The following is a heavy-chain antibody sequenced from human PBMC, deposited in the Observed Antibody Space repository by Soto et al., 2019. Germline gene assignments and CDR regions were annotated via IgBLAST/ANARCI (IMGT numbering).Heavy chain of an antibody. J-gene: IGHJ4*02. D-gene: IGHD4-17*01. CDR2: IYHSGST. Sequence: QLQLQESGSGLVKPSQTLSLTCTVSGGSISSGGYSWYWIRQPPGKGLEWVGYIYHSGSTYYNPSPKLRVPIPVYRSKNQYSLHLSPVTAADTAVYYCSRGQTTVTTVVYWGQGTLVTVSS. V-gene: IGHV4-30-2*01. CDR1: GGSISSGGYS. CDR3: SRGQTTVTTVVY.